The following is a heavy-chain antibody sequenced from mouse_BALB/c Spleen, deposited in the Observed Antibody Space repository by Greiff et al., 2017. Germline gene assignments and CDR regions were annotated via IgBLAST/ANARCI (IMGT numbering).Heavy chain of an antibody. CDR1: GFTFSSFG. CDR2: ISSGSSTI. Sequence: EVKLMESGGGLVQPGGSRKLSCAASGFTFSSFGMHWVRQAPEKGLEWVAYISSGSSTIYYADTVKGRFTISRDNPKNTLFLQMTSLRSEDTAMYYCARSDWSDYWGQGTTLTVSS. D-gene: IGHD2-13*01. V-gene: IGHV5-17*02. J-gene: IGHJ2*01. CDR3: ARSDWSDY.